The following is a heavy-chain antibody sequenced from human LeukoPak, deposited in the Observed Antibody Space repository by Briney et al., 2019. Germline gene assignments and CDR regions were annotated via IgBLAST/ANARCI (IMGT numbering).Heavy chain of an antibody. Sequence: SETLSLTCTVSGGSISSSSYYWGWIRQPPGKGLEWIGSIYYSGSTYYNPSLKSRVTISVDTSKNQFSLKLSSVTAADTAVYYCARRDYYGSGSYYYYYYYGMDVWGQGTTVTVSS. CDR3: ARRDYYGSGSYYYYYYYGMDV. CDR2: IYYSGST. J-gene: IGHJ6*02. V-gene: IGHV4-39*01. D-gene: IGHD3-10*01. CDR1: GGSISSSSYY.